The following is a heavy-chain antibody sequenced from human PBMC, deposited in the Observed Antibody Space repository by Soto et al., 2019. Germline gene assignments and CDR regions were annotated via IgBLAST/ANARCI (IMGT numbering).Heavy chain of an antibody. CDR3: ARAHGPVDTAMVIFDY. CDR1: GGSISSGGYY. D-gene: IGHD5-18*01. CDR2: IYYSGST. Sequence: LSLTCTVSGGSISSGGYYWSWIRQHPGKGLEWIGYIYYSGSTYYNPSLKSRVTISVDTSKNQFSLKLSSVTAADTAVYYCARAHGPVDTAMVIFDYWGQGTLVTVSS. V-gene: IGHV4-31*03. J-gene: IGHJ4*02.